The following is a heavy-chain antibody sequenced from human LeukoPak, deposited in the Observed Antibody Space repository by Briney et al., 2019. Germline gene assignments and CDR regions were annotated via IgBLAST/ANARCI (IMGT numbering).Heavy chain of an antibody. D-gene: IGHD3-10*01. V-gene: IGHV3-23*01. CDR2: ISGSGGST. CDR3: AKTHNSYGAGSYYIGAFDI. J-gene: IGHJ3*02. CDR1: GFTFSSYA. Sequence: GGSLRLSCAASGFTFSSYALSWVRQAPGKGLEWVSAISGSGGSTYYADSVKGRFTISRDNSKNTLYLQMNSLRVEDTAVYYCAKTHNSYGAGSYYIGAFDIWGQGTMVTVSS.